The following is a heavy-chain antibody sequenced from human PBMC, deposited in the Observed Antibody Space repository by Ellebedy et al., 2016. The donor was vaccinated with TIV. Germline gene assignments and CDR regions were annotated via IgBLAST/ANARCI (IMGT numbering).Heavy chain of an antibody. D-gene: IGHD2-15*01. J-gene: IGHJ6*02. CDR2: IVGSGA. CDR1: GFTFSPYA. Sequence: PGGSLRLSCAASGFTFSPYAMAWVRQAPGKGLEWVSGIVGSGAQKYADSVKGRFTISRDNSKNTLYLQMNSLRAEDTAVYYCAKDLRPYCSGGSCYGSYYYYGMDVWGQGTTVTVSS. V-gene: IGHV3-23*01. CDR3: AKDLRPYCSGGSCYGSYYYYGMDV.